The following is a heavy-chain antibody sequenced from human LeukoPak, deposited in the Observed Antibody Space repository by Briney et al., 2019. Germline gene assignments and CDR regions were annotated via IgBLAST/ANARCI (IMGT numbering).Heavy chain of an antibody. CDR3: ARDYYDSRPFDY. CDR1: GFTFSSYG. D-gene: IGHD3-22*01. V-gene: IGHV3-33*01. Sequence: PGRSLRLSCAASGFTFSSYGIHWVRQAPGKGLEWVAVIWYDGSNKYYADSVKGRFTISRDNSKNTLYLQMNSLRAEDTAVYYCARDYYDSRPFDYWGQGTLVTVSS. CDR2: IWYDGSNK. J-gene: IGHJ4*02.